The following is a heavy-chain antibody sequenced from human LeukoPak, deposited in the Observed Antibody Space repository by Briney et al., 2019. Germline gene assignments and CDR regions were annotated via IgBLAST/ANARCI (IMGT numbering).Heavy chain of an antibody. Sequence: PSETLSLTCTVSGGSISSYYWGWIRQPPGKGLEWIGSIYYSGSTYYNPSLKSRVTISVDTSKNQFSLKLSSVTAADTAVYYCARGVTIFGVVTHQITFDYWGQGTLVTVSS. D-gene: IGHD3-3*01. J-gene: IGHJ4*02. CDR2: IYYSGST. V-gene: IGHV4-39*07. CDR1: GGSISSYY. CDR3: ARGVTIFGVVTHQITFDY.